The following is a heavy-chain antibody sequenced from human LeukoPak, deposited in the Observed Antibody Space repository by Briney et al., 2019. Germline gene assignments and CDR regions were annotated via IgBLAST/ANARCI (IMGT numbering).Heavy chain of an antibody. Sequence: SETLSLTCTVSGGSMSSYYWSFIRQPAGKGLEWIGRMHTSGTTYYNPSLKSRVTVSVDTSKNQFSLRLTSVTAADTAVYYCARGDYYDGGGRNWFDPWGQGTLVTVSS. D-gene: IGHD3-16*01. CDR1: GGSMSSYY. CDR2: MHTSGTT. V-gene: IGHV4-4*07. J-gene: IGHJ5*02. CDR3: ARGDYYDGGGRNWFDP.